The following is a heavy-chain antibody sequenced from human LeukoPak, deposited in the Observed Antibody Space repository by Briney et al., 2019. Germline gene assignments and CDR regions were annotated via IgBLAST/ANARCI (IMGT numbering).Heavy chain of an antibody. CDR3: ARDWARARGNYYGSGGGY. CDR2: IGAYNGNT. D-gene: IGHD3-10*01. CDR1: GSPFSSYG. Sequence: ASVKFSCKASGSPFSSYGISWVRQAPGQGLEWMGWIGAYNGNTNYAQKLQGRVTMTTDTSTSTAYMELRSLRSDDTAVYYCARDWARARGNYYGSGGGYWGQGTLVTVSS. V-gene: IGHV1-18*01. J-gene: IGHJ4*02.